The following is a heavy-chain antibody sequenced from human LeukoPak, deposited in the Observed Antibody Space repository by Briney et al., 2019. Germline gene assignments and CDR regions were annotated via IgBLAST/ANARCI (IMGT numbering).Heavy chain of an antibody. J-gene: IGHJ4*02. D-gene: IGHD1-1*01. CDR3: ARDGDDAIDY. V-gene: IGHV1-8*02. Sequence: ASVKVSCKASGYTFTSYDINWVRQATGQGLEWMGWMNPNSGNTGYAQKFQGRVTMTRDMSTSTVYMELSSLRSEDTAVYYCARDGDDAIDYWGQGTLVTVSS. CDR2: MNPNSGNT. CDR1: GYTFTSYD.